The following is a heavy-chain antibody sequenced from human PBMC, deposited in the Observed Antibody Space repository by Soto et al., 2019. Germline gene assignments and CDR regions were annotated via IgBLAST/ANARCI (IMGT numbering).Heavy chain of an antibody. J-gene: IGHJ4*03. CDR1: GGTLSSFINYP. CDR2: IVPNVGTV. D-gene: IGHD3-3*01. V-gene: IGHV1-69*06. Sequence: ASVKVSCKASGGTLSSFINYPINWVRQAPGQGLEWMGGIVPNVGTVNYAQKFQGRVTVTADKSTGTAYMELSSLRSEDTALYYCARRDTSGFLRYFDIWGQGTLVTVSS. CDR3: ARRDTSGFLRYFDI.